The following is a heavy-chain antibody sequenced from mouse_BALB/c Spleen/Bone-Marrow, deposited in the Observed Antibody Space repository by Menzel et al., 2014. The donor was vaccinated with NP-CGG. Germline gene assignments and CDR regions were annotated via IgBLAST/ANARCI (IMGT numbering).Heavy chain of an antibody. V-gene: IGHV1-39*01. CDR2: IDPHYGGT. J-gene: IGHJ3*01. CDR1: GYSFTGYN. Sequence: VQLQQSGPELEKPGASVKISCKASGYSFTGYNMNWVKQSNGKSLEWIGNIDPHYGGTSYNQKFKDKATLTVDKSSNTAYMQLKSLTSEDSAVYYCVSYGNSFGYWGQGTLVTVSA. D-gene: IGHD2-1*01. CDR3: VSYGNSFGY.